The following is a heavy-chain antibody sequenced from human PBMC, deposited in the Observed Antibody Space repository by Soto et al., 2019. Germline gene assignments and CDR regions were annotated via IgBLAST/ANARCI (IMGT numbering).Heavy chain of an antibody. CDR2: IKSKISGGTT. V-gene: IGHV3-48*04. Sequence: GGSLRLSCAASGFIFSSYGMHWVRQAPGKGLEWVGRIKSKISGGTTENAQSVKGRFTISRDNAKNSLYLQMNSLRAEDTAVYYCARDRLGYCSGGSCSSYYYGMGVWGQGTLVTVSS. J-gene: IGHJ6*02. CDR3: ARDRLGYCSGGSCSSYYYGMGV. CDR1: GFIFSSYG. D-gene: IGHD2-15*01.